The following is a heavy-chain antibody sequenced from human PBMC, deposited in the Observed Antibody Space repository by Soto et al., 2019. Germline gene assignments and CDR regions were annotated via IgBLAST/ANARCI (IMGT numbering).Heavy chain of an antibody. V-gene: IGHV1-18*01. CDR3: ARSGEHPLDY. CDR2: STHTGNT. CDR1: GYTFSHYV. D-gene: IGHD3-10*01. Sequence: ASVKVSCKTSGYTFSHYVINWVRQAPGQGLEWMGFSTHTGNTNYAQNFQGRVAMTTDTSTSTSYMEVRSLRHDDTPVYYCARSGEHPLDYWGQGTPVTVSS. J-gene: IGHJ4*02.